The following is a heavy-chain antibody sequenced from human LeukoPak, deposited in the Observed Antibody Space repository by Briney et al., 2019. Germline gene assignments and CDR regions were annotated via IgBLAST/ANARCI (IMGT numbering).Heavy chain of an antibody. D-gene: IGHD3-3*01. Sequence: GGSLRLSCAASGFSFSGCGMYWVRQAPGKGLEWVAFVGYDGTNKYYTESVKGRFTVSRDNSKNTLFLQMDSLRSEDTAVYYCATWASSILGTDCWGQGTLVTVSS. CDR2: VGYDGTNK. V-gene: IGHV3-30*02. CDR1: GFSFSGCG. J-gene: IGHJ4*02. CDR3: ATWASSILGTDC.